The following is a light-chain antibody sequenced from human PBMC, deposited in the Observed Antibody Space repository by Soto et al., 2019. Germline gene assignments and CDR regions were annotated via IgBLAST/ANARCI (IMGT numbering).Light chain of an antibody. CDR3: LQYNSWPYT. V-gene: IGKV3-15*01. CDR1: QTVTNN. J-gene: IGKJ2*01. CDR2: RAS. Sequence: EIVMMQSPATLSVSPGESATLSCRASQTVTNNLAWYQQKSGQAPRLLFYRASSRATAIPARFSGSGSGTEFTLTISSLQSEDLGIYYCLQYNSWPYTFGQGTKLEIK.